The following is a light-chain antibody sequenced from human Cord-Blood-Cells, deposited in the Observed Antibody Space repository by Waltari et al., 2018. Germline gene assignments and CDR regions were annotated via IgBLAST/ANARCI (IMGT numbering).Light chain of an antibody. J-gene: IGKJ2*03. V-gene: IGKV3-20*01. CDR3: QQYGSSNPYS. Sequence: IVLTQSPGTLSLSPGERATLSCRTSQSVSSSYLAWYQQKPGQAPRLLLYGASSRATGIPDRFSGSGSGTDFTLTISRLEPEDFAVYYCQQYGSSNPYSFGQGTKLEIK. CDR1: QSVSSSY. CDR2: GAS.